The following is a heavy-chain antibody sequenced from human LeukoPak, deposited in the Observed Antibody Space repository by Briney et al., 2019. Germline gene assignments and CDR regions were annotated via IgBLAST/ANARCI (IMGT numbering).Heavy chain of an antibody. D-gene: IGHD3-16*01. V-gene: IGHV5-51*01. J-gene: IGHJ3*02. CDR3: ARHRDYVPDI. CDR1: GYTFTSYW. CDR2: IYPGDSDT. Sequence: GESLKISCKGSGYTFTSYWIGWVRQMPGKGLEWMGIIYPGDSDTRYSPSFQGQVTVSADKSISSAYLQWSSLKASDTVMYYCARHRDYVPDIWGQGTMVTVSS.